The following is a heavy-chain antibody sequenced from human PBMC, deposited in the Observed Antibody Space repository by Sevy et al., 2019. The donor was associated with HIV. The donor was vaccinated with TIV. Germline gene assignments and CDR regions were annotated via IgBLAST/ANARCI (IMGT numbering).Heavy chain of an antibody. CDR3: RYSYGPFDY. D-gene: IGHD5-18*01. CDR1: GFTFSNAW. CDR2: IKSKTDGGTT. Sequence: GGSLRLSCAASGFTFSNAWMSCVRQAPGKGLEWVGRIKSKTDGGTTDYAAPVKGRFTISRDDSKNTLFLQMNSLKTEDTAVYYCRYSYGPFDYWGQGTLVTVSS. V-gene: IGHV3-15*01. J-gene: IGHJ4*02.